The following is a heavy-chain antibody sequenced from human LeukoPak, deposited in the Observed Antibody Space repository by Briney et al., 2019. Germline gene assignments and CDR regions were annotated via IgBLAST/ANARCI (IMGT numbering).Heavy chain of an antibody. Sequence: PGGSLRLSCAASGFTFSNAWMSWVRQAPGKGLEWVGRIKSKTDGGTTDYAAPVKGRFTISRDDSKNTLYLQMNSLKTEDTAVYYCTTDHRITMIVVAPYDYWGQGTLVTVSS. CDR2: IKSKTDGGTT. J-gene: IGHJ4*02. CDR3: TTDHRITMIVVAPYDY. CDR1: GFTFSNAW. V-gene: IGHV3-15*01. D-gene: IGHD3-22*01.